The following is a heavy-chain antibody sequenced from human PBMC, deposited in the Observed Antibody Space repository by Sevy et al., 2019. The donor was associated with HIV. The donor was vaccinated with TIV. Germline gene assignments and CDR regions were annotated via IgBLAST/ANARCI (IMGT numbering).Heavy chain of an antibody. V-gene: IGHV4-59*08. D-gene: IGHD1-26*01. CDR1: GGSITSLY. J-gene: IGHJ4*02. Sequence: SETLSLTCTVSGGSITSLYWNWIRQPPGKGLEWIANIYYNGHINYNPSLKSRVTLSLDTSKNQFSLRLSSVTAAETAMYYCAGENAWGRGYSWGQGTLVPVSS. CDR3: AGENAWGRGYS. CDR2: IYYNGHI.